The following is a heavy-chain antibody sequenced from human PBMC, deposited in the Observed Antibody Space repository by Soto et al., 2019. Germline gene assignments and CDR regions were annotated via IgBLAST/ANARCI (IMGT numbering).Heavy chain of an antibody. Sequence: NPGGSLRLSCAASGFTFSSYGMNWVRQVPGKGLEWVSSISGNGHYIYYADSVTGRFTISRDNAKNSLYLQMNSLRAEDTAVYYCARSQTYSSSCFGPWGLGTLVTVSS. V-gene: IGHV3-21*01. J-gene: IGHJ5*02. CDR3: ARSQTYSSSCFGP. CDR2: ISGNGHYI. D-gene: IGHD6-13*01. CDR1: GFTFSSYG.